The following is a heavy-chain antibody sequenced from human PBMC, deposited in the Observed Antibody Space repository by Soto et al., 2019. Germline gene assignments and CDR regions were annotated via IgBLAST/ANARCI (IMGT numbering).Heavy chain of an antibody. CDR1: GGTFSSYA. Sequence: QVQLVQSGAEVKKPGSSVKVSCKASGGTFSSYASSWVRQAPGQGLEWMGGIIPIFGTANYAQKFQGRVTITADESTSTAYMELSSLRSEDTAVYYCARDRGGEAAAGDLNWFDPWGQGTLVTVSS. CDR3: ARDRGGEAAAGDLNWFDP. CDR2: IIPIFGTA. D-gene: IGHD6-13*01. V-gene: IGHV1-69*01. J-gene: IGHJ5*02.